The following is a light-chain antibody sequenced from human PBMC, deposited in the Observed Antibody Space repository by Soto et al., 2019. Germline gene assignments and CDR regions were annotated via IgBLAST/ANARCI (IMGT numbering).Light chain of an antibody. Sequence: QPVLTQPPSASGTPGQRVTISCSGSSSNIGSNSVNWYQQLPGTAPKLLIYSNDRRPSGVPDRFSGSKSGTSASLAISGLQYEDEADYYCAAWDDSLNGYVFGTGTKLTVL. J-gene: IGLJ1*01. CDR2: SND. V-gene: IGLV1-44*01. CDR3: AAWDDSLNGYV. CDR1: SSNIGSNS.